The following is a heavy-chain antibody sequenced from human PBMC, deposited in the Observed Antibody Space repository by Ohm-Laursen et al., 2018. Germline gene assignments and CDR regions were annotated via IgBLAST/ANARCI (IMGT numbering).Heavy chain of an antibody. Sequence: SVKVSCKASGYTFTGYYMHWVRQAPGQGLERMGWINPNSGGTNYAQKFQGRVTMTRDTSISTAYMELSRLRSDDTAVYYCARDIVVVTAIRLYYYYYGMDVWGQGTTVTVSS. CDR1: GYTFTGYY. CDR3: ARDIVVVTAIRLYYYYYGMDV. V-gene: IGHV1-2*02. CDR2: INPNSGGT. J-gene: IGHJ6*02. D-gene: IGHD2-21*02.